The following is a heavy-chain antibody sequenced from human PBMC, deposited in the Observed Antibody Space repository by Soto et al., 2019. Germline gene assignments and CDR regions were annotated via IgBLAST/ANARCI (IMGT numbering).Heavy chain of an antibody. CDR3: TTVTTVDSYFDY. CDR1: ELTFSDRY. Sequence: GGSLRLSSAASELTFSDRYIDWVRQAPGKWLEWVGRIRKKTNSYTTEYATSVKGRFIISRDDSTNSLSLQMRSLKPEDTAVYYCTTVTTVDSYFDYRGQGXLVTV. V-gene: IGHV3-72*01. CDR2: IRKKTNSYTT. J-gene: IGHJ4*02. D-gene: IGHD4-17*01.